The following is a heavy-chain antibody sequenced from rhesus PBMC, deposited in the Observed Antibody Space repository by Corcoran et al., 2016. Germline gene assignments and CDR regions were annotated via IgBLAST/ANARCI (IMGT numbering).Heavy chain of an antibody. D-gene: IGHD6-31*01. CDR1: GGSISSNY. Sequence: QVQLQESGPGLVKPSETLSLTCAVSGGSISSNYWSWIRQAPGKGLEWIGRIYGSVGSTEYNPSLKSRVTISTDTSKNQFSLKLSSVTAADTAVYYCARVREYSSGYFDYWGQGVLVTVSS. CDR3: ARVREYSSGYFDY. V-gene: IGHV4-160*01. CDR2: IYGSVGST. J-gene: IGHJ4*01.